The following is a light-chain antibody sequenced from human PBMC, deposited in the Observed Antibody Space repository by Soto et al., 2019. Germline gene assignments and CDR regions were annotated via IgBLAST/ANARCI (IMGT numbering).Light chain of an antibody. V-gene: IGLV2-11*01. CDR3: CSYAGSHTLYV. CDR2: DVS. Sequence: QSALTQPRSVSGSPGQSVTISCTGTSSDVGGYNYVSWYQQHPGKAPKLMIYDVSKWPSGVPDRFSGSKSGNTASLTISGLQAEDEADYYCCSYAGSHTLYVFGAGTKVTVL. CDR1: SSDVGGYNY. J-gene: IGLJ1*01.